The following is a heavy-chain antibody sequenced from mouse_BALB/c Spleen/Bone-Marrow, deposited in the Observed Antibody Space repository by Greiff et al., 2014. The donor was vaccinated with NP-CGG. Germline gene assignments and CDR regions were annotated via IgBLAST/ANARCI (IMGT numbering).Heavy chain of an antibody. D-gene: IGHD2-4*01. J-gene: IGHJ4*01. CDR1: GYTFTSYW. V-gene: IGHV1S41*01. Sequence: DLVKPGASVKLSCKASGYTFTSYWINWIKQRPGQGLEWIGRIAPGSGNTYYNEMFKGKATLTVDTSSSTAYIQLSSLSSEDSPVYFCARSPMITESYAMDYLGQGTSVTVSS. CDR2: IAPGSGNT. CDR3: ARSPMITESYAMDY.